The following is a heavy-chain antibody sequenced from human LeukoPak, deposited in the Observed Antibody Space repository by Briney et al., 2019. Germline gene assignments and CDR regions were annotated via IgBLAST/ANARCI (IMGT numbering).Heavy chain of an antibody. Sequence: GGSLRLSCAASGFTFSNAWMSWVRQAPGKGLEWVSVIYSGGSTYYADSVKGRFTISRDNSKNTLYLQMNSLRAEDTAVYYCARVFAPDTYYYDSSGYYFDYWGQGTLVTVSS. J-gene: IGHJ4*02. CDR1: GFTFSNAW. CDR2: IYSGGST. V-gene: IGHV3-66*02. D-gene: IGHD3-22*01. CDR3: ARVFAPDTYYYDSSGYYFDY.